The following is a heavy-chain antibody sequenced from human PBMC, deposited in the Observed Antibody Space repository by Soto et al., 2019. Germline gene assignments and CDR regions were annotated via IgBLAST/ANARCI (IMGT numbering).Heavy chain of an antibody. CDR3: ASRSSGWYYYYYGMDV. J-gene: IGHJ6*02. Sequence: GASVKVSCKGSGYTFTGYYMHWVRQAPGQGLEWMGWINPNSGGTNYAQKFQGRVTMTRDTSISTAYMELSRLRSDDTAVYYCASRSSGWYYYYYGMDVWGQGTTVTAP. CDR1: GYTFTGYY. CDR2: INPNSGGT. V-gene: IGHV1-2*02. D-gene: IGHD6-19*01.